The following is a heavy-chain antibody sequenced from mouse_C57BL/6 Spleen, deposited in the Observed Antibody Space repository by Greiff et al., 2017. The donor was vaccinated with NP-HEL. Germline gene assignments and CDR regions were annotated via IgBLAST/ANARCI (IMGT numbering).Heavy chain of an antibody. CDR2: INPSTGGT. Sequence: SGPELVKPGASVKISCKASGYSFTGYYMNWVKQSPEKSLEWIGEINPSTGGTTYNQKFKAKATLTVDKSSSTAYMQLKSLTSEDSAVYYCARRGGYFDVWGTGTTVTVSS. V-gene: IGHV1-42*01. CDR3: ARRGGYFDV. CDR1: GYSFTGYY. J-gene: IGHJ1*03.